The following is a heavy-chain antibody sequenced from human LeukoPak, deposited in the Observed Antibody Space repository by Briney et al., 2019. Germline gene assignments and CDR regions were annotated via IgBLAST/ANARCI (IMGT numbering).Heavy chain of an antibody. J-gene: IGHJ5*02. Sequence: SETLSLTCTVSGGSLSSYYWSWIRQPAGKGLEWIGRIYTSGSTNYKPSLKSRIPISVDTSKNQFSLKLSSVTAADTAVYYCARHLGFCSSTSCSTSRFDPWGQGTLVTVSS. CDR2: IYTSGST. D-gene: IGHD2-2*01. CDR3: ARHLGFCSSTSCSTSRFDP. V-gene: IGHV4-4*07. CDR1: GGSLSSYY.